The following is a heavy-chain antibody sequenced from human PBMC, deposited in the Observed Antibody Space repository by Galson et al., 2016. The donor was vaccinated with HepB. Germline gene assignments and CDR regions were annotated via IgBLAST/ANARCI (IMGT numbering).Heavy chain of an antibody. J-gene: IGHJ4*02. CDR2: ISDSGTGT. D-gene: IGHD1-26*01. V-gene: IGHV3-23*01. Sequence: SLRLSCAASGFTFSNYAMIWVRQAPGEGLEWVSGISDSGTGTWYADSVKGRFTISRDNSKNTVYLQMNNVRVEDTAVYYCARNKEVGLRTEWAYWGQGTLVTVSS. CDR3: ARNKEVGLRTEWAY. CDR1: GFTFSNYA.